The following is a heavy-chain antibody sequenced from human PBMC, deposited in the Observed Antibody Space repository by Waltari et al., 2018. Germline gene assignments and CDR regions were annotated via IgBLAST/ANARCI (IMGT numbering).Heavy chain of an antibody. D-gene: IGHD3-10*01. CDR2: IIPIFGKA. CDR1: GGTFSSYA. CDR3: ARSRVTMVQGVVTHFDY. V-gene: IGHV1-69*13. Sequence: QVQLVQSGAEVKKPGSSVKVSCKASGGTFSSYAISWVRQAPGQGLEWMGGIIPIFGKANYAQKCQGRVTMTADESTSTAYMELSSLRSEDTAVYYCARSRVTMVQGVVTHFDYWGQGTLVTVSS. J-gene: IGHJ4*02.